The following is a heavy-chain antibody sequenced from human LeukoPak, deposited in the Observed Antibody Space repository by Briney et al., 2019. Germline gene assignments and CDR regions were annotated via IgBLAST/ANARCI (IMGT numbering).Heavy chain of an antibody. CDR2: IYPGVSDT. D-gene: IGHD3-22*01. Sequence: GESLKISCKGSGYSFTSYWIGWVRQMPGKGVEWMGMIYPGVSDTRYSPSFQGQVTISADKSISTAYLQWSSLKASDTAMYYCARLSVGTYYYDSSGYSLGDYWGQGTLVTVSS. CDR1: GYSFTSYW. V-gene: IGHV5-51*01. CDR3: ARLSVGTYYYDSSGYSLGDY. J-gene: IGHJ4*02.